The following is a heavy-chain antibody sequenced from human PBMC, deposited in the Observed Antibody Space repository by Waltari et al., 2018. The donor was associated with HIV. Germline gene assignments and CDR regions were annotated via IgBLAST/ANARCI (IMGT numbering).Heavy chain of an antibody. Sequence: EVQLVESGGGLAQPGGSLRLSCAASGFTFNSYAINWVRQAPGKGLEWVSAVSGSGGSRYYADSVKGRFTISRDNSKNTLYLQMISLRAEDTAVYYCAKVRNTFGGVVADFDCWGQGTLVTVSS. J-gene: IGHJ4*02. V-gene: IGHV3-23*04. CDR1: GFTFNSYA. CDR2: VSGSGGSR. CDR3: AKVRNTFGGVVADFDC. D-gene: IGHD3-16*02.